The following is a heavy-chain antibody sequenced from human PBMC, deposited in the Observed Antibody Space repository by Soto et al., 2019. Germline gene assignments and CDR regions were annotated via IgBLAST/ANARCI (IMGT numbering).Heavy chain of an antibody. Sequence: GSGPTLVNPTQTLTLTCTFSGFSLSSNDVGVGWIRQPPGKALEWLALIYWDDDKRYSPSLKSRLTITKDTSRNQVVLTVTNLDPVDTATYYCVRASGGGNSAYFDYWGQGT. J-gene: IGHJ4*02. CDR1: GFSLSSNDVG. CDR3: VRASGGGNSAYFDY. D-gene: IGHD2-21*02. V-gene: IGHV2-5*02. CDR2: IYWDDDK.